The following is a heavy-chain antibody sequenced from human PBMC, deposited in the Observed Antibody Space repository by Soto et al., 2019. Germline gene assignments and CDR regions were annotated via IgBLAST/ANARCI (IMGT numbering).Heavy chain of an antibody. V-gene: IGHV3-30*18. D-gene: IGHD6-19*01. CDR2: ISYDGSNK. CDR3: AKGLWQWLVPGY. CDR1: GFTFSSYG. J-gene: IGHJ4*02. Sequence: QVQLVESGGGVVQPGRSLRLSCAASGFTFSSYGMHWVRQAPGKGLEWVAVISYDGSNKYYADSVKGRFTISRDNSKNTLYLQMNSLRAEDTAVYYCAKGLWQWLVPGYWGQGTLVTVSS.